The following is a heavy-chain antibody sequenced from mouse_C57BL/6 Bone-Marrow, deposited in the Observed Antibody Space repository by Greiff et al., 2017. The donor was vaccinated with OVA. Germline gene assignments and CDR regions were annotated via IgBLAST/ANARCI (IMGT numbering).Heavy chain of an antibody. D-gene: IGHD1-1*01. Sequence: VKLQESGPELVKPGASVKLSCKASGYTFTSYDINWVKQRPGQGLEWIGWIYPRDGSTKYNEKFKGKATLTVYTSSSTAYMELHSLTSEDSAVYFCARGGTTVVATDYYAMDYWGQGTSVTVSS. J-gene: IGHJ4*01. V-gene: IGHV1-85*01. CDR3: ARGGTTVVATDYYAMDY. CDR1: GYTFTSYD. CDR2: IYPRDGST.